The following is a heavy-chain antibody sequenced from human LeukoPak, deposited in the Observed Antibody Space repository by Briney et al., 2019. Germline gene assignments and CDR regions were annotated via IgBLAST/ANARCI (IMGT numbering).Heavy chain of an antibody. J-gene: IGHJ4*02. V-gene: IGHV1-69*04. CDR1: GGTFSSYA. Sequence: SVKVSCKASGGTFSSYAVSWVRQAPGQGLEWMGRIIPILGIANYAQKFQGRVTITADKSTSTAYMELSSLRSEDTAVYYCAKYYYDSSGYYYWGQGTLVTVSS. D-gene: IGHD3-22*01. CDR2: IIPILGIA. CDR3: AKYYYDSSGYYY.